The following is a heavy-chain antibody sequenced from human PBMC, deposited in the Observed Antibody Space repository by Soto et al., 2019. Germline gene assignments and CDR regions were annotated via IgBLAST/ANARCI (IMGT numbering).Heavy chain of an antibody. CDR3: ARGPEDYDFWSGYYKYYFDY. CDR1: GGTFSSYA. D-gene: IGHD3-3*01. Sequence: QVQLVQSGAEVKKPGSSVKVSCKASGGTFSSYAISWVRQAPGQGLEWMGGIIPIFGTANYAQKFQGRVTITADKSTSTAYMELSSLRSEDTAVYYCARGPEDYDFWSGYYKYYFDYWGQGTLVTVSS. CDR2: IIPIFGTA. V-gene: IGHV1-69*06. J-gene: IGHJ4*02.